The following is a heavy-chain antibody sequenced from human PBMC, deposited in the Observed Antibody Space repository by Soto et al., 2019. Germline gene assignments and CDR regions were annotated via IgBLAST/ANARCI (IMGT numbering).Heavy chain of an antibody. D-gene: IGHD6-6*01. V-gene: IGHV3-9*01. J-gene: IGHJ6*02. Sequence: EVQLVESGGGLVQPGRSRRLSCAASGFTFDDYAMHWVRQAPGKGLEWVSGISGNSGSIGYADSVKGRFTISRDNAKNSLYLQMNRLRAQDTALYYCAKDRDGIEARPGGMDVRGPGTTVTVSS. CDR2: ISGNSGSI. CDR3: AKDRDGIEARPGGMDV. CDR1: GFTFDDYA.